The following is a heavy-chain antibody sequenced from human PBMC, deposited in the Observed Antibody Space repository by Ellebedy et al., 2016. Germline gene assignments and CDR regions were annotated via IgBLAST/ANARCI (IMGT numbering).Heavy chain of an antibody. Sequence: ASVKVSCXASGYTFTSYDINWVRQATGQGLEWMGWMNPNSGNTGYAQKFQGRVTMTRNTSISTAYMELSSLRSEDTAVYYCARGLSGRGECSSTSCYRDGWFDPWGQGTLVTVSS. J-gene: IGHJ5*02. V-gene: IGHV1-8*01. CDR1: GYTFTSYD. CDR3: ARGLSGRGECSSTSCYRDGWFDP. D-gene: IGHD2-2*02. CDR2: MNPNSGNT.